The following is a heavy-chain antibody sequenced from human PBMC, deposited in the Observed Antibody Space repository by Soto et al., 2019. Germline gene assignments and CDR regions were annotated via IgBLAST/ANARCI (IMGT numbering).Heavy chain of an antibody. J-gene: IGHJ4*02. V-gene: IGHV3-53*01. CDR3: ATAFCTDGSSCGFDY. Sequence: GGSLRLSCAASGFTVSNNYMNWVRQAPGKGLESVSVLYSDGSTNYADSVKGRFTISRDIPKNTLYLQMDSLRVEDTALYYCATAFCTDGSSCGFDYWGQGTLVTVSS. CDR1: GFTVSNNY. CDR2: LYSDGST. D-gene: IGHD2-8*01.